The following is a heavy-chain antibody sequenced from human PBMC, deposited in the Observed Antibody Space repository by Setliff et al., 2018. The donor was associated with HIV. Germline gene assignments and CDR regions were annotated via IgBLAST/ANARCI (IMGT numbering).Heavy chain of an antibody. CDR1: GYTFTSYT. D-gene: IGHD3-3*01. Sequence: ASVKVSCKSSGYTFTSYTMHWVRQAPGQRLEWMGRINAGNGNTKYSQKFQGRVTITRDTSATTAYMELSSLRSEDTAVYYCASSTVTVFGVVPYYFDYWGQGTLVTVSS. CDR2: INAGNGNT. J-gene: IGHJ4*02. V-gene: IGHV1-3*01. CDR3: ASSTVTVFGVVPYYFDY.